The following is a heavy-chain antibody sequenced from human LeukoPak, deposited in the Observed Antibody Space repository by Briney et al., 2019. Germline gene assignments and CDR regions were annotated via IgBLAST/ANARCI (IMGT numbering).Heavy chain of an antibody. Sequence: SETLSLTCTVSGGSISSSSYYWGWIRQPPGKGLEWIGSIYYSGSTYYNPSLKSRVTISVDTFKNQFSLKLSSVTAADTAVYYCARVGLRVMVYAYDYWGQGTLVTVSS. CDR1: GGSISSSSYY. V-gene: IGHV4-39*01. CDR2: IYYSGST. D-gene: IGHD2-8*01. J-gene: IGHJ4*02. CDR3: ARVGLRVMVYAYDY.